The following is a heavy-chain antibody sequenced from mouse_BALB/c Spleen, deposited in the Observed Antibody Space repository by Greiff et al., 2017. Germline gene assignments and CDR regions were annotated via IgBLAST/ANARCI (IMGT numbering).Heavy chain of an antibody. D-gene: IGHD1-1*01. Sequence: EVMLVESGGGLVQPGGSLRLSCATSGFTFTDYYMSWVRQPPGKALEWLGFIRNKANGYTTEYSASVKGRFTISRDNSQSILYLQMNTLRAEDSATYYCARDYYGSSLWYFDVWGAGTTVTVSA. CDR2: IRNKANGYTT. V-gene: IGHV7-3*02. J-gene: IGHJ1*01. CDR3: ARDYYGSSLWYFDV. CDR1: GFTFTDYY.